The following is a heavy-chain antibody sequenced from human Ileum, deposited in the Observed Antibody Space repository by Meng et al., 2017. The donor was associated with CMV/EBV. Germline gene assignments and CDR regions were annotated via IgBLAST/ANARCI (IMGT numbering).Heavy chain of an antibody. D-gene: IGHD2-8*01. Sequence: GESLKISCAASGSSFSNSWMIWVRRAPGKGLDWVALISFDGTNIQYSDSVKGRFIISRDNSKNTLYLQMNSLRPEDTAVYFCARDGQYCTNGLCQFDYWGQGTLVTVSS. CDR3: ARDGQYCTNGLCQFDY. CDR2: ISFDGTNI. V-gene: IGHV3-30-3*01. J-gene: IGHJ4*02. CDR1: GSSFSNSW.